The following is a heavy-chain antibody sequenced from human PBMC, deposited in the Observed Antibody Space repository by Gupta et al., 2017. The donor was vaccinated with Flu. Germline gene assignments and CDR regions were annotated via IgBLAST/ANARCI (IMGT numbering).Heavy chain of an antibody. CDR1: GFTFRNYG. V-gene: IGHV3-30*18. CDR2: IAYDGSYK. CDR3: AKDSNPASDLEPRDY. D-gene: IGHD1-1*01. Sequence: VQLVESGVGVVQPGRSLRLSCIASGFTFRNYGMHWVRPAPGKGLEWVAVIAYDGSYKYYADSVTGRFTISRDDSKNTLYLQMNSLRDEDSAVCYRAKDSNPASDLEPRDYWGQGTLVTVSP. J-gene: IGHJ4*02.